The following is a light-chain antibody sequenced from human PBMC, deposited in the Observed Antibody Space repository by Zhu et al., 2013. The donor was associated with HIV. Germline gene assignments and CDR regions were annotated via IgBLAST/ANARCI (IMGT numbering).Light chain of an antibody. CDR2: GAS. CDR3: QQYGGAPRT. J-gene: IGKJ1*01. Sequence: TVLTQSPGTLSLSPGERATLSCRARQTVSSGSLAWYQQKPGQAPRLLIYGASSRATGIPDRFSGSGSGTDFTLTINTLEPEDFAVYYCQQYGGAPRTFGQGTKVEIK. CDR1: QTVSSGS. V-gene: IGKV3-20*01.